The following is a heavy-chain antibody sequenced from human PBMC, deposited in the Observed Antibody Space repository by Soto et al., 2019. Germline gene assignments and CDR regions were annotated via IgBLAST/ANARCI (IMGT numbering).Heavy chain of an antibody. CDR3: ARDRVLVQGAWSWYDMDV. CDR2: IRNEAKSYTT. CDR1: GFSFSDHY. D-gene: IGHD3-10*01. J-gene: IGHJ6*02. V-gene: IGHV3-72*01. Sequence: EVQLVESGGGLVQPGGSLRLSCAASGFSFSDHYMDWVRQAPGKGLEWVGRIRNEAKSYTTEYAASVKGRFIISRDDSKNSLYLQMTSLKTDDPAVYYCARDRVLVQGAWSWYDMDVWGQGTTVTVSS.